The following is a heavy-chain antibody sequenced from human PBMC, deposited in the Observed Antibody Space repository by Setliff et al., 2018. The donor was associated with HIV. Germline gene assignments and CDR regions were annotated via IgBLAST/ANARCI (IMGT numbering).Heavy chain of an antibody. CDR1: GYTLTTFG. Sequence: ASVKVSCKASGYTLTTFGISWVRQAPGQGLEWMGWINTETGNPMYAQGFTGRFVFSLDTSVSTAYLQISSLKTEDTVMYYCARVGSYWSTFDYWGQGALVTVSS. CDR2: INTETGNP. CDR3: ARVGSYWSTFDY. V-gene: IGHV7-4-1*02. J-gene: IGHJ4*02. D-gene: IGHD1-26*01.